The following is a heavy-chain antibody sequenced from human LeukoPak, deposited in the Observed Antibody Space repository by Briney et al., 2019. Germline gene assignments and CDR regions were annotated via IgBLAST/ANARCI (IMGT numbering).Heavy chain of an antibody. CDR3: ARDAYYDSSGSYYYGMDV. CDR1: GYTFTSYG. CDR2: ISAYNGNT. J-gene: IGHJ6*02. D-gene: IGHD3-22*01. Sequence: GASVKVSCKASGYTFTSYGISWVRQAPGQGLEWMGWISAYNGNTNYAQKLQGRVTMTTGTSTSTAHMELRSLRSDDTAVYYCARDAYYDSSGSYYYGMDVWGQGTTVTVSS. V-gene: IGHV1-18*01.